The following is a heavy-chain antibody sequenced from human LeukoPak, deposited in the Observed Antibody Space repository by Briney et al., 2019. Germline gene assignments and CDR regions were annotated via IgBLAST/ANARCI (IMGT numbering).Heavy chain of an antibody. CDR2: INPNSGGT. CDR1: GYTLTELS. D-gene: IGHD6-13*01. CDR3: ARDFGRQLDRQGY. V-gene: IGHV1-2*02. Sequence: ASVKVSCKVSGYTLTELSMHWVRQAPGQGLEWMGWINPNSGGTDYAENFQGRVTMTRDTSISTAYMELSRLRSDDTAVYYCARDFGRQLDRQGYWGQGTLVTVSS. J-gene: IGHJ4*02.